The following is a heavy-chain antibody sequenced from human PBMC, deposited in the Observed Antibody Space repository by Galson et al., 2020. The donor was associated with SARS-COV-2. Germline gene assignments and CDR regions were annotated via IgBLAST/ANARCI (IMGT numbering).Heavy chain of an antibody. Sequence: GGSLRLSCVASGFIFSNYAMSWVRQAPGKGLEWVSGISGSGGSTDYADSVKGRFAISRDNSKSTVDLQMNSLRAEDTALYYCATPQNGDNWWLPFDYWGQGTLVTVSS. CDR3: ATPQNGDNWWLPFDY. J-gene: IGHJ4*02. CDR2: ISGSGGST. CDR1: GFIFSNYA. V-gene: IGHV3-23*01. D-gene: IGHD2-8*02.